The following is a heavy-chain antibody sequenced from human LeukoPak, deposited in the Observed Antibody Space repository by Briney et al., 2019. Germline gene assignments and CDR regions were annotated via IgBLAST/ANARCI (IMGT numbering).Heavy chain of an antibody. V-gene: IGHV4-39*07. CDR3: ATEFYDFLSGESWFDP. CDR2: IDYSGRT. Sequence: PSETLSLTCSVSGDSIDSVSYYWGWIRQAPGKGPEWIASIDYSGRTFYNPSLRSRVTISVDTSNNDFSLSLTSVTAADTAVYYCATEFYDFLSGESWFDPWGQGALVTVSS. J-gene: IGHJ5*02. CDR1: GDSIDSVSYY. D-gene: IGHD3-9*01.